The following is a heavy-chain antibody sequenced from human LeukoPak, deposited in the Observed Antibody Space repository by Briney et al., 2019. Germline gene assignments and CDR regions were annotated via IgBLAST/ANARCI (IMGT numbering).Heavy chain of an antibody. Sequence: GGSLRLSCAASGFTFNTYTMNWVRQAPGKGLEWVSYISGSSGIIDYADSVRGRFTISRDNAKNSLYLQMNSLRAEDTAVYYCANSGSYYSPPDYWGQGTLVTVSS. V-gene: IGHV3-48*01. CDR1: GFTFNTYT. CDR2: ISGSSGII. D-gene: IGHD1-26*01. CDR3: ANSGSYYSPPDY. J-gene: IGHJ4*02.